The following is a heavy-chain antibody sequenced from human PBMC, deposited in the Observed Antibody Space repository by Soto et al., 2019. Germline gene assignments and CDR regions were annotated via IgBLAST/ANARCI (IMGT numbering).Heavy chain of an antibody. CDR3: ARDSIVVAMGNYYYYGMDV. D-gene: IGHD2-15*01. Sequence: QVQLVQSGAEVKKPGASVKVSCKASGYTFTSYGISWVRQAPGQGLEWMGWISAYNGNTNYAQKLQGRVTMTTDTTTSTAYMELRSLRSDDTAVYYCARDSIVVAMGNYYYYGMDVWGQGTTVTVSS. CDR1: GYTFTSYG. CDR2: ISAYNGNT. J-gene: IGHJ6*02. V-gene: IGHV1-18*01.